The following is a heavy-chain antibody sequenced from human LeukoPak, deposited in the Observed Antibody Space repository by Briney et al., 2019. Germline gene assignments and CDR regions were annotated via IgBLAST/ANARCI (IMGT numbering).Heavy chain of an antibody. CDR1: GGSFSGYY. J-gene: IGHJ6*03. V-gene: IGHV4-34*01. D-gene: IGHD6-6*01. CDR2: INHSGST. CDR3: ARVYSSSSKTHYYYYMDV. Sequence: PPETLSLTCAVCGGSFSGYYWSWIGQPPGKGLEWIGGINHSGSTNYNPSLKRRVTISVDTSKNQFSLKLSSVAAADTAVYYCARVYSSSSKTHYYYYMDVWGKGTTVTVSS.